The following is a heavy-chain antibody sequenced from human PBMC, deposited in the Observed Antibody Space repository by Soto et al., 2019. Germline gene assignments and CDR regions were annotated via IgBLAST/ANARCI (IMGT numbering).Heavy chain of an antibody. Sequence: TLSLTGTVSGGSISSGGYYWSLIRQHPGKGREWIGYIYNSETTYYNPSLRSRVAISADTSKNQFSLKLSSVTAADTAVYHCARELDNRFDYWGQGVLVTVSS. CDR2: IYNSETT. CDR3: ARELDNRFDY. CDR1: GGSISSGGYY. V-gene: IGHV4-30-4*08. J-gene: IGHJ4*02. D-gene: IGHD1-1*01.